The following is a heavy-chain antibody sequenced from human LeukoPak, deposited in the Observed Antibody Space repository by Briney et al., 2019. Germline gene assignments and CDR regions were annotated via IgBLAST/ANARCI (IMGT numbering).Heavy chain of an antibody. CDR2: IIPILGIA. CDR1: GGTFSSYA. Sequence: SVKVSCKASGGTFSSYAISWVRQAPGQGLEWMGRIIPILGIANYAQKFQGRVTITADKSTSTAYMELSSLRSEDTAVYYCARSGSDGSGSYYNNWFDPWGQGSLVTVSS. V-gene: IGHV1-69*04. CDR3: ARSGSDGSGSYYNNWFDP. J-gene: IGHJ5*02. D-gene: IGHD3-10*01.